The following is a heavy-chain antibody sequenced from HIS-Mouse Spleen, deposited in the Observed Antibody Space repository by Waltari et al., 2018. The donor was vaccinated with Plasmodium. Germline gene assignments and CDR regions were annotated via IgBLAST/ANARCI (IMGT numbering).Heavy chain of an antibody. D-gene: IGHD3-16*01. CDR2: IKQDGSEK. CDR3: ARTSPFGDY. J-gene: IGHJ4*02. Sequence: EVQLVESGGGLVQPGGSLRLSCAASGFTFSSYWMSWVRQAPGKGLEWVANIKQDGSEKYYGESGKGRFTISRDNAKNSLYLQMNSLRAEDTAVYYCARTSPFGDYWGQGTLVTVSS. CDR1: GFTFSSYW. V-gene: IGHV3-7*01.